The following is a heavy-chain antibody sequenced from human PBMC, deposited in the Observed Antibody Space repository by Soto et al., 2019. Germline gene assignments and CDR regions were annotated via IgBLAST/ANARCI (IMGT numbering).Heavy chain of an antibody. J-gene: IGHJ4*02. Sequence: QVQLQESGPGLVKPSGTLSLTCDVSGDSIRSDKWWSWVRQSPGRGLEWIGEIHHRGTTNCNPSLKSRVTISVEKSKNQLSLEMTSLPAADPAIYYCARGGDWEFDFWGQGSLVTVSS. D-gene: IGHD2-21*02. CDR1: GDSIRSDKW. V-gene: IGHV4-4*02. CDR3: ARGGDWEFDF. CDR2: IHHRGTT.